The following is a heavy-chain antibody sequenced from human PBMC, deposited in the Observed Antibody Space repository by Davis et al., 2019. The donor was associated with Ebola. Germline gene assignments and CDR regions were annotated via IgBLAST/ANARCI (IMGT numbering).Heavy chain of an antibody. CDR1: GGSISSSYW. CDR2: IYHSGST. CDR3: ARPQYYYDSSGYYLY. J-gene: IGHJ4*02. V-gene: IGHV4-4*02. Sequence: MPSETLSLTCAVSGGSISSSYWWSWVRQPPGKGLEWIGEIYHSGSTNYNPSLKSRVTISVDTSKNQFSLKLSSVTAADTAVYYCARPQYYYDSSGYYLYWGQGTLVTVSS. D-gene: IGHD3-22*01.